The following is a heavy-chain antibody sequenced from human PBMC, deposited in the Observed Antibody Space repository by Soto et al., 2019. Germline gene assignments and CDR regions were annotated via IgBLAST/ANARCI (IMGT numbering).Heavy chain of an antibody. CDR3: TSDTFGLRDT. Sequence: PGGSLRLSCAASGFPFSHYWMHWVRQTPGKGLVWVSRINPAGTITNYADSVEGRFTISRDNADSGLFLQMNSLSAEDTAIYYCTSDTFGLRDTWGQGTLVTVSS. CDR1: GFPFSHYW. J-gene: IGHJ5*02. V-gene: IGHV3-74*01. CDR2: INPAGTIT. D-gene: IGHD3-16*01.